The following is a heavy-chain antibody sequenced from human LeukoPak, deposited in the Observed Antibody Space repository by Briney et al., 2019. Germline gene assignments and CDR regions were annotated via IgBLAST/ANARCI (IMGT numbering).Heavy chain of an antibody. J-gene: IGHJ6*03. Sequence: GASVKVSCKASGYTFTGYYMHWVRQAPGQGLEWMGWINPNSGGTNYAQKFQGRVTITRDTSISTAYMELSRLRSDDTAVYYCARGAYYYYYYMDVWGKGTTVTVSS. CDR2: INPNSGGT. V-gene: IGHV1-2*02. CDR1: GYTFTGYY. CDR3: ARGAYYYYYYMDV.